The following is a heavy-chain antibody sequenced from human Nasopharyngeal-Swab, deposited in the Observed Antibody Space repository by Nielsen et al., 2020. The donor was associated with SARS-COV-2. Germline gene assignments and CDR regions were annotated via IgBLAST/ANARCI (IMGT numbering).Heavy chain of an antibody. V-gene: IGHV4-34*01. J-gene: IGHJ6*03. Sequence: SETLSLTCAVYGGSFSGYYWSWIRQPPGKGLEWIGEINHSGSTNYNPSLKSRVTISVDTSKNQFSLKLSSVTAADTALYYCVCQYCSSTSWPEYYYYYMDVWGKGTTVTVSS. CDR2: INHSGST. CDR3: VCQYCSSTSWPEYYYYYMDV. D-gene: IGHD2-2*01. CDR1: GGSFSGYY.